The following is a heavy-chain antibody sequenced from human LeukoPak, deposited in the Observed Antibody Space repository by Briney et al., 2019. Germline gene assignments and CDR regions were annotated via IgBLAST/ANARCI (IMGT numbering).Heavy chain of an antibody. Sequence: PGGSLRLSCAASGFTFKSYAMSWVRQSPGKGLEWVSAISGGGGRIYYADSVKGRFTISRDNSKNTLYLQMKSLRAEDTAVYYCAKEGLVPTARWFDPWGQGTLVSVS. D-gene: IGHD2-2*01. CDR2: ISGGGGRI. J-gene: IGHJ5*02. CDR1: GFTFKSYA. V-gene: IGHV3-23*01. CDR3: AKEGLVPTARWFDP.